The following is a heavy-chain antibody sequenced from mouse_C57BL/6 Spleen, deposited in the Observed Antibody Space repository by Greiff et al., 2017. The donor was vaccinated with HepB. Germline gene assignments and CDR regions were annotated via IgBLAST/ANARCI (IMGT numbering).Heavy chain of an antibody. CDR3: ARELLYDYDVRYYFDY. CDR1: GYTFTSYW. D-gene: IGHD2-4*01. V-gene: IGHV1-64*01. Sequence: QVQLQQPGAELVKPGASVKLSCKASGYTFTSYWMHWVKQRPGQGLEWIGMIHPNSGSTNYNEKFKSKATLTVDKSSSTAYMQLSSLTSEDSAVYYCARELLYDYDVRYYFDYWGQGTTLTVSS. J-gene: IGHJ2*01. CDR2: IHPNSGST.